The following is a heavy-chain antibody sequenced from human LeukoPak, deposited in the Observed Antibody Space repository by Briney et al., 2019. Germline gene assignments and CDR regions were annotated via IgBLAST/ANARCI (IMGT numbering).Heavy chain of an antibody. J-gene: IGHJ6*03. CDR3: GXGSGWYFGFYYYYMDV. CDR2: VYYSGST. V-gene: IGHV4-59*01. D-gene: IGHD6-19*01. Sequence: SETLSLTCTVSGGSISSYYWSWIRQPPGKGLEWIGYVYYSGSTNYNPSLKSRVTISVDTSKNQFSLKLSSVTAADTAVYYCGXGSGWYFGFYYYYMDVWGKGTTVTISS. CDR1: GGSISSYY.